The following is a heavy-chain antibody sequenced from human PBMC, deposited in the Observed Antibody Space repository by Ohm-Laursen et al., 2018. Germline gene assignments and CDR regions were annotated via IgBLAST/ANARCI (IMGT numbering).Heavy chain of an antibody. D-gene: IGHD3-22*01. CDR3: SKDTDYDSSGWYYFDY. V-gene: IGHV3-30*18. CDR1: GFTFSSYG. Sequence: SSLRLSCSASGFTFSSYGMHWVRQAPGKGLEWVAVISYDGSNKYYADSVKGRFTISRDNSKNTLYLQMNSLRAEDTAVYYCSKDTDYDSSGWYYFDYWGQGTLVTVSS. J-gene: IGHJ4*02. CDR2: ISYDGSNK.